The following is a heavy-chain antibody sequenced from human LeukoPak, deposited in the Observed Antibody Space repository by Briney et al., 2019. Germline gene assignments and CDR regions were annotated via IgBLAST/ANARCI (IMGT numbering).Heavy chain of an antibody. CDR3: ARDGRYCTNGVCYRSFDY. Sequence: SETLSLTCAVSGYSISSGYYWGWIRQPPGKGLEWIGSIYHSGSTYYNPSLKSRVTISADTSKNQFSLKLSSVTAADTAVYYCARDGRYCTNGVCYRSFDYWGQGTLVTVSS. V-gene: IGHV4-38-2*02. D-gene: IGHD2-8*01. CDR1: GYSISSGYY. CDR2: IYHSGST. J-gene: IGHJ4*02.